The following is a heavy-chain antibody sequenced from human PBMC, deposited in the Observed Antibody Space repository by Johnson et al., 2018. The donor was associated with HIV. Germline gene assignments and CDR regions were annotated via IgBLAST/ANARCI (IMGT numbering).Heavy chain of an antibody. Sequence: VQLVESVGELVQPGGSLRLSCAASGFTFSSYAMHWVRQATGKGLEWVSAIGTAGDTSYPGSVKGRFTISRENAKKSLYLQMNSLRAEDTAVYYCARESLDAFDIWGQGTMVTVSS. CDR1: GFTFSSYA. CDR3: ARESLDAFDI. V-gene: IGHV3-13*01. J-gene: IGHJ3*02. CDR2: IGTAGDT.